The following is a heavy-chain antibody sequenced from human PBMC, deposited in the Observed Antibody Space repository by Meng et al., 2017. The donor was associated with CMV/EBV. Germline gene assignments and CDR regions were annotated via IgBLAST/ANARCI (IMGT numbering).Heavy chain of an antibody. CDR3: ARVAVADYYYYGMDV. D-gene: IGHD6-19*01. CDR2: ISYDGSNK. CDR1: GFTFSSYA. J-gene: IGHJ6*02. Sequence: GALRLSCAASGFTFSSYAMHWVRQAPGKGLEWVAVISYDGSNKYYADSVKGRFTISRDNSKNTLYLQMNSLRAEDTAVYYCARVAVADYYYYGMDVWGQGTTVTVSS. V-gene: IGHV3-30-3*01.